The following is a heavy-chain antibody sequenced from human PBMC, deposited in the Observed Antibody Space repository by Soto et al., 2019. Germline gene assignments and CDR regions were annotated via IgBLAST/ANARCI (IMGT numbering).Heavy chain of an antibody. J-gene: IGHJ1*01. Sequence: QVHLVQSGAEVKKPGASVKISCTSSGYNFTSNYLHWVRQAPGQGLEWMGMINPTGGSTNYAQRFRGRFTMTIDTSLRTVYMELSDLRSEETAMYYDARGFCTTATLFVGDLWGQGTLVTFSS. CDR1: GYNFTSNY. CDR3: ARGFCTTATLFVGDL. CDR2: INPTGGST. V-gene: IGHV1-46*01. D-gene: IGHD3-10*01.